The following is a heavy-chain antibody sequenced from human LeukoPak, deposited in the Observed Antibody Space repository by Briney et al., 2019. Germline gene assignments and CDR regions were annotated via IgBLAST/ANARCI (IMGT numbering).Heavy chain of an antibody. J-gene: IGHJ5*02. Sequence: PGGSLRLSCAASGFTFTSYAMSWVRQAPGKGLEWVSAISGSGGSTYYAVSVNGRFTISRDNSKNTLYLQMNSLRAEDTAVYYCAKPRPSYSSSWYDHWGQGTLVTVSS. CDR2: ISGSGGST. CDR1: GFTFTSYA. V-gene: IGHV3-23*01. CDR3: AKPRPSYSSSWYDH. D-gene: IGHD6-13*01.